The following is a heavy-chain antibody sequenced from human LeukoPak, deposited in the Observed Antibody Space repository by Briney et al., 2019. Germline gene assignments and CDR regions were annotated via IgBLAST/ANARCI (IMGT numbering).Heavy chain of an antibody. Sequence: ALVRVSCKASGYTFTSYDINWVRQATGQGLEWMGWTNPNSGNTGYAQKFQSRVTMTRNTSISTAHMELSSLRSEDTAVYYCARGPMYYYGSGSYYYWGQGTLVTVSS. CDR3: ARGPMYYYGSGSYYY. CDR2: TNPNSGNT. D-gene: IGHD3-10*01. V-gene: IGHV1-8*01. J-gene: IGHJ4*02. CDR1: GYTFTSYD.